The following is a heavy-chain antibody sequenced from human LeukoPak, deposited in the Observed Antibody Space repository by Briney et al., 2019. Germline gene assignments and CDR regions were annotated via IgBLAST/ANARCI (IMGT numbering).Heavy chain of an antibody. CDR1: GGSVSSGSYY. Sequence: SETLSLTCTVSGGSVSSGSYYWSWIRQPPGKGLEWIGEINHSGSTNYKPSLKSRVTISVDTSKNQFSLKLSSVTAADTAVYYCATGDKYFADSLAFDPWGQGTLVTVSS. D-gene: IGHD3-9*01. CDR2: INHSGST. CDR3: ATGDKYFADSLAFDP. J-gene: IGHJ5*02. V-gene: IGHV4-39*07.